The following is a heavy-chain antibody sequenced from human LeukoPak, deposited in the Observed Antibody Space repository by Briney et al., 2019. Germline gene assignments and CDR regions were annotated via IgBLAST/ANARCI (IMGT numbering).Heavy chain of an antibody. V-gene: IGHV3-21*01. J-gene: IGHJ6*04. D-gene: IGHD6-13*01. CDR2: ISSSSSYI. Sequence: PGGSLRLSCAASGFTSSSYSMNWVRQAPGKGLEWVSSISSSSSYIYYADSVKGRFTISRDNAKNSLYLQMNSLRAEDTAVYYCARDRGIAAAGPVALDVWGKGTTVTVSS. CDR1: GFTSSSYS. CDR3: ARDRGIAAAGPVALDV.